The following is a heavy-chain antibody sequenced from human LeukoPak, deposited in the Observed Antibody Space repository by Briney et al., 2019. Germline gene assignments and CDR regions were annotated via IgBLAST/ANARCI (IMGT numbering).Heavy chain of an antibody. D-gene: IGHD6-19*01. V-gene: IGHV3-48*03. Sequence: GGSLRLSCAASGFTFSSYEMNWVRQAPGKGLEWVSYISSNGSTIYYADSVKGRFTISRDNAKNSLYLQMNSLRAEDTAVYYCARGPREWLISRYYFDYWGQGTLVTVSS. CDR1: GFTFSSYE. CDR2: ISSNGSTI. CDR3: ARGPREWLISRYYFDY. J-gene: IGHJ4*02.